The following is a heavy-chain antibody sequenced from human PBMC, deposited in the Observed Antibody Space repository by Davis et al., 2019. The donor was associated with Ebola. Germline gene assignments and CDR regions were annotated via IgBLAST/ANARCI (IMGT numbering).Heavy chain of an antibody. V-gene: IGHV3-7*03. D-gene: IGHD6-19*01. CDR1: GFTFSSYW. J-gene: IGHJ4*02. Sequence: GGSLRLSFAASGFTFSSYWMSWVRQAPGKGLERVANINPDGSEKYYVDSVKGRFTISRDNAKNSLYLKMNSLRAEDTAVYYCARGVAVGGFYFDYWGQGTLVTVSS. CDR3: ARGVAVGGFYFDY. CDR2: INPDGSEK.